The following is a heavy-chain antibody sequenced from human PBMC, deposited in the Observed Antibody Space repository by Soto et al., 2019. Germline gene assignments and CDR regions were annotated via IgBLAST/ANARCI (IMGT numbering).Heavy chain of an antibody. CDR3: ARQSDYDFWSGYYTHYYGMDV. J-gene: IGHJ6*02. Sequence: PSETLSLTCTVSGGSISSSSYYWGWIRQPPGKGLEGVGSIYYSGSTYYNPSLKSRVTISVDTSKNQFSLKLSSVTAADKAVYYCARQSDYDFWSGYYTHYYGMDVWGQGTTVTVSS. D-gene: IGHD3-3*01. V-gene: IGHV4-39*01. CDR2: IYYSGST. CDR1: GGSISSSSYY.